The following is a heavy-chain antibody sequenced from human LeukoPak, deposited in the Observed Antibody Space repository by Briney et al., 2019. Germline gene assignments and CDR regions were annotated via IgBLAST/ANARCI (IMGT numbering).Heavy chain of an antibody. J-gene: IGHJ5*01. CDR3: ARSVPSLDYLFDS. CDR1: GGSISGYY. CDR2: IYNRGIT. Sequence: SETLSLTCTVSGGSISGYYWTWIRQLPGKGLEWIGYIYNRGITNYNPPLKSRVTVSVDTSKNQFSLRLTSVTAADTAVYYCARSVPSLDYLFDSWGHGTLVTVSS. D-gene: IGHD4-11*01. V-gene: IGHV4-59*08.